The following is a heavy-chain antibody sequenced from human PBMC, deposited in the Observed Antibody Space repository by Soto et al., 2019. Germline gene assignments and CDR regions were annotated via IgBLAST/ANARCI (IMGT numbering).Heavy chain of an antibody. CDR3: ARQRPTDGRWEFANYYGMDV. Sequence: SETLSLTCAVYGGSFSAYYWSWVRQPPGKGLEWIGEIIHSESTKYNPSLKSRVTISVDTSKNQFSLKLSSVTAADTAVYYCARQRPTDGRWEFANYYGMDVWGQGTPVTAP. D-gene: IGHD1-26*01. CDR2: IIHSEST. V-gene: IGHV4-34*12. CDR1: GGSFSAYY. J-gene: IGHJ6*02.